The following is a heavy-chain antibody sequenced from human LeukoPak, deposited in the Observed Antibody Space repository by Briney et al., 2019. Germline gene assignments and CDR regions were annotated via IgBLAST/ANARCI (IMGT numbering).Heavy chain of an antibody. V-gene: IGHV1-24*01. CDR2: FDPEDGET. CDR1: GYTLTELS. CDR3: AKSLAVAGYYYGMDV. D-gene: IGHD6-19*01. J-gene: IGHJ6*02. Sequence: GASVKVSCKVSGYTLTELSMQWVRQAPGKGLEWMGGFDPEDGETIYAQKFQGRVTMTEDTSTDTAYMELSSLRSEDTAVYYCAKSLAVAGYYYGMDVWGQGTTVTVSS.